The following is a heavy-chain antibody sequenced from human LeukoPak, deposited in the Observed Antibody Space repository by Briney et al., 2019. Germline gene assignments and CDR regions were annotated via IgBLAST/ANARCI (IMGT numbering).Heavy chain of an antibody. CDR1: GGSISSSNW. CDR2: IYHSGST. D-gene: IGHD2-15*01. Sequence: SETLSLTCAVSGGSISSSNWWSWVRQPPGKGLEWIGEIYHSGSTNYNPSLKSRVTISVDKSKNQFSLKLSSVTAADTAVYYCAREDCSGGSCYPAAFDIWGQGTMVTVSS. V-gene: IGHV4-4*02. CDR3: AREDCSGGSCYPAAFDI. J-gene: IGHJ3*02.